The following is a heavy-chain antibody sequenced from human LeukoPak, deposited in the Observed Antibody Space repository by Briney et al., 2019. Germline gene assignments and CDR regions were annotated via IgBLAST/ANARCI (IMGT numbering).Heavy chain of an antibody. V-gene: IGHV4-59*08. D-gene: IGHD5-12*01. Sequence: PSETLSLTCTVYGGSISSYYWSWIRQPPGKGLEWIGYIYYSGSTNYSPSLKSRVTISVDTSKNQFSLKLSSVTAADTAVYYCARQGYSAYEILDYWGQGTLVTVSS. CDR2: IYYSGST. J-gene: IGHJ4*02. CDR3: ARQGYSAYEILDY. CDR1: GGSISSYY.